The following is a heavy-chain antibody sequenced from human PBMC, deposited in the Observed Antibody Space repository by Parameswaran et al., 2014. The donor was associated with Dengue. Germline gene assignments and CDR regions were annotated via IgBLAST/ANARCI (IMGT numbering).Heavy chain of an antibody. CDR2: INSDGSST. Sequence: WIRQPQEGLVWVSRINSDGSSTSYADSVKGRFTISRDNAKNTLYLQMNSLRAEDTAVYYCARDRGHYDFWSGYRNYGMDVWGQGTTVTVSS. J-gene: IGHJ6*02. D-gene: IGHD3-3*01. V-gene: IGHV3-74*01. CDR3: ARDRGHYDFWSGYRNYGMDV.